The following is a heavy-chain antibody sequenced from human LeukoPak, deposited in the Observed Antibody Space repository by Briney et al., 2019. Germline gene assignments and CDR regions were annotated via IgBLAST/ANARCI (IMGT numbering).Heavy chain of an antibody. CDR1: GYSISSNYY. V-gene: IGHV4-38-2*02. CDR3: ARGLSYDSNGYYSFLDY. CDR2: IYQSENT. D-gene: IGHD3-22*01. J-gene: IGHJ4*02. Sequence: SETLSLTCTVSGYSISSNYYWGWVRQPPEKRLEWSGSIYQSENTYYNPSLKSRVTISVYTSKNHFSLKLSSVTAADTAVYYCARGLSYDSNGYYSFLDYWGQGTLVPVSS.